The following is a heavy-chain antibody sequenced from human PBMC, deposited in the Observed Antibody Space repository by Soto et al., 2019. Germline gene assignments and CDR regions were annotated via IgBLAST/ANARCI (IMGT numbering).Heavy chain of an antibody. Sequence: PSETLSLTCTVSGGSISSYYWSWIRQPPGKGLEWIGYIYYSGSTNYNPSLKSRVTISVDTSKNQFSLKLSSVTAADTAVYYCARGPFSSGDYYYYYMDVWGKGTTVTVSS. CDR1: GGSISSYY. D-gene: IGHD3-22*01. V-gene: IGHV4-59*01. J-gene: IGHJ6*03. CDR2: IYYSGST. CDR3: ARGPFSSGDYYYYYMDV.